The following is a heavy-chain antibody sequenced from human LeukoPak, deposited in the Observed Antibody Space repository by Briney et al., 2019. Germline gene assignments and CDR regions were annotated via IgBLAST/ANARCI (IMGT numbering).Heavy chain of an antibody. CDR3: ARDSSTVTTRHFDY. CDR2: IYTSGST. D-gene: IGHD4-17*01. V-gene: IGHV4-4*07. J-gene: IGHJ4*02. Sequence: PSETLSLTCTVSGGSISSYYWSWIRQPAGKGLEWIGRIYTSGSTNYNPSLKSRVTMSVDTSKNQFSLKLNSVTAADTAVYYCARDSSTVTTRHFDYWGQGTLVTVSS. CDR1: GGSISSYY.